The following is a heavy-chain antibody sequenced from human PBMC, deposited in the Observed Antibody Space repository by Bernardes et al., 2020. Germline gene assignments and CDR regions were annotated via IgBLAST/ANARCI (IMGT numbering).Heavy chain of an antibody. Sequence: GGSLRLSCAASGFTFSSYWMHWVRQAPGKGLVWVSRINSDGSSTSYADSVKGRFTISRDNAKNTLYLQMNSLRAEDTAVYYCAREGEYYDFWSAFDYWGQGTLVTVCS. V-gene: IGHV3-74*01. CDR1: GFTFSSYW. CDR3: AREGEYYDFWSAFDY. CDR2: INSDGSST. D-gene: IGHD3-3*01. J-gene: IGHJ4*02.